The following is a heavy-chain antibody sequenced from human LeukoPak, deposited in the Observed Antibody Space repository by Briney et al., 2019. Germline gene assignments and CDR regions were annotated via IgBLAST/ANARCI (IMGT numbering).Heavy chain of an antibody. V-gene: IGHV1-8*01. J-gene: IGHJ6*02. CDR2: MNPNSGNT. CDR3: ARGQEVWLGESLYGMDV. D-gene: IGHD3-10*01. Sequence: ASVKVSCKASGYTFTSYDINWVRQATGQGLEWMGWMNPNSGNTGYAQKFQGRVTMTRNTSISTAHMELSSLRSEDTAVYYCARGQEVWLGESLYGMDVWGQGTTVTVSS. CDR1: GYTFTSYD.